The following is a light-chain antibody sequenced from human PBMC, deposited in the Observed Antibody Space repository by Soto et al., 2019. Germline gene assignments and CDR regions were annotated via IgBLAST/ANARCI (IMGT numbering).Light chain of an antibody. CDR3: QQCNNWPPMYS. Sequence: EVVMTQSPVTLSVSPGDTATLSCRASQNVSRNLAWLPQKPGQAPRLLIRGASSSATGIPASFSGSRTGTEFTLSISSLPSEDFAVYSCQQCNNWPPMYSFAQGTKGDI. V-gene: IGKV3-15*01. CDR2: GAS. J-gene: IGKJ2*03. CDR1: QNVSRN.